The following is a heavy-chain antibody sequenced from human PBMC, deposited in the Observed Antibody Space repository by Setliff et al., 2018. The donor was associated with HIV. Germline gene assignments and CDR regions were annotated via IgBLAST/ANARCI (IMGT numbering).Heavy chain of an antibody. CDR1: GYSISSGYY. Sequence: SETLSLTCAVSGYSISSGYYWGCIRQPPGKGLEWIGSIYHSGSTYYNPSLKSRVTISVDTSKDEFSLKLSSVTAADTAVYYCARHDDTSSWLDAFDIWGHGTMVTVSS. CDR3: ARHDDTSSWLDAFDI. D-gene: IGHD6-13*01. CDR2: IYHSGST. J-gene: IGHJ3*02. V-gene: IGHV4-38-2*01.